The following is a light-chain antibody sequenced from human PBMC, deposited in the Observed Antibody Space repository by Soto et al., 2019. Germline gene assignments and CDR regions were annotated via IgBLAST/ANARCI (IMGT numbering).Light chain of an antibody. J-gene: IGKJ2*01. CDR3: QQYNVVPPT. CDR1: QSISGY. V-gene: IGKV1-39*01. CDR2: AAS. Sequence: DIQMTQSPASLSASVGDRVTISCRASQSISGYLNWYQQKPGKAPELLIYAASTLQTGVPSRFSGSGSGTEFTLSINSLQPEDFATYYCQQYNVVPPTFGQGTRLEI.